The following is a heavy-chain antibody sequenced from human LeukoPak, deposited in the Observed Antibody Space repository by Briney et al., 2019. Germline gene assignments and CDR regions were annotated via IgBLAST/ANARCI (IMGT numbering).Heavy chain of an antibody. V-gene: IGHV3-9*01. D-gene: IGHD1-26*01. J-gene: IGHJ3*02. CDR3: AGLWELLGLPSGDAFDI. Sequence: GGSLRLSCAASGFTFDDYAMHWVRQAPGKGLEWVSGIRWNSGSIGYADSVKGRFTISRDNDKNSLYLQMNSLRAEDTALYYCAGLWELLGLPSGDAFDIWGQGTMVTVSS. CDR2: IRWNSGSI. CDR1: GFTFDDYA.